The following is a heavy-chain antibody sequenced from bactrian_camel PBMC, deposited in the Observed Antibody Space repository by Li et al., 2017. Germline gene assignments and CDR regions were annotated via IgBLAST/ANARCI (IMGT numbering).Heavy chain of an antibody. D-gene: IGHD1*01. J-gene: IGHJ6*01. V-gene: IGHV3S40*01. CDR2: IYTGGGAT. CDR1: GHTYSSNC. CDR3: AADWRGYCRRGT. Sequence: QLVESGGGSVEAGGSLRLSCVVSGHTYSSNCMGWFRQAPGKEREGVAAIYTGGGATFYADSVKGRFTISQDNAKNTAYLQMNSLKPEDTAMYYCAADWRGYCRRGTRGQGTQVTVS.